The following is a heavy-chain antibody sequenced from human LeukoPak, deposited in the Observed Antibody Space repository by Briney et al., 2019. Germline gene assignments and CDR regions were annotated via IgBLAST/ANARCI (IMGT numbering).Heavy chain of an antibody. D-gene: IGHD5/OR15-5a*01. Sequence: GASVKVSCKASGYTFTSYGISWVRQAPGQGLEWMGWISGYSGNTKYAQKLQGRVTMTTDTSTTTAYMELRSPRSDDTAVYYCARPVVSGNFDYWGQGTLVTVSS. CDR1: GYTFTSYG. CDR2: ISGYSGNT. V-gene: IGHV1-18*01. CDR3: ARPVVSGNFDY. J-gene: IGHJ4*02.